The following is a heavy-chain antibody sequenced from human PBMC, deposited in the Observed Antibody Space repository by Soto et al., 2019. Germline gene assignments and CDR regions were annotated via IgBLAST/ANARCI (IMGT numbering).Heavy chain of an antibody. CDR3: ARARTEYYDILTGYYSSWFDP. CDR2: IYYSGST. D-gene: IGHD3-9*01. V-gene: IGHV4-39*01. J-gene: IGHJ5*02. Sequence: SETLSLTCTVSGGSISSSSYYWGWIRQPPGKGLEWIGSIYYSGSTYYNPSLKSRVTISVDTSKNQFSLKLSSVTAADTAVYYCARARTEYYDILTGYYSSWFDPWGQGTLVTSPQ. CDR1: GGSISSSSYY.